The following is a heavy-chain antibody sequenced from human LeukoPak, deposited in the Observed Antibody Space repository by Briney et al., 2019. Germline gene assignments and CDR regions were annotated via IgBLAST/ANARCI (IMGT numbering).Heavy chain of an antibody. CDR3: AGLGDDFWSGYRY. J-gene: IGHJ4*02. V-gene: IGHV3-30-3*01. D-gene: IGHD3-3*01. Sequence: GGSLRLSCAAPGFTFSSYAMRWVRQAPGKGLEWVAVISYDGSNKYYADSVKGRFTISRDNSKNTLYLQMNSLRAEDTAVYYCAGLGDDFWSGYRYWGQGTLVTVSS. CDR2: ISYDGSNK. CDR1: GFTFSSYA.